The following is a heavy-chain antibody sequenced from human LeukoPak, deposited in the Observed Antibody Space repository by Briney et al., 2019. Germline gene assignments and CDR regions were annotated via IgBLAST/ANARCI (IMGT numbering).Heavy chain of an antibody. CDR3: PKTPYEILTGYGH. J-gene: IGHJ4*02. CDR1: GYTFTGYY. D-gene: IGHD3-9*01. V-gene: IGHV1-2*05. Sequence: ASLKVSCKASGYTFTGYYMHWVRQAPGQGLDWMGRINPNSGGTNYAQKFQGRVTMTRDTSISTAYMELSRLRSDDTVVYFRPKTPYEILTGYGHWGQGTLVTVSS. CDR2: INPNSGGT.